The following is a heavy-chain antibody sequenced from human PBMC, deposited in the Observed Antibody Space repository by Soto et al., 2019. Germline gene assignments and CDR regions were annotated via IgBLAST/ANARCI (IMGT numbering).Heavy chain of an antibody. CDR3: PKGQGDSGDDY. Sequence: GGSLRLSCAASGFTFSSYSMNWVRQAPGKGLEWVSYISSSSSTIYYADSVKGRFTISRDNAKNSLYLQMNSLRAEDTAVYYCPKGQGDSGDDYWGQGTLVNVSS. CDR2: ISSSSSTI. D-gene: IGHD4-17*01. J-gene: IGHJ4*02. CDR1: GFTFSSYS. V-gene: IGHV3-48*01.